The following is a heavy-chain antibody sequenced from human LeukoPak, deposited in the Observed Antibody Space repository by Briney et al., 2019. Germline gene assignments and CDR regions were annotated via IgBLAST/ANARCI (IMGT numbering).Heavy chain of an antibody. CDR2: IIPIFGTA. CDR3: ARVGARYYDSSGYSFYYYMDV. D-gene: IGHD3-22*01. Sequence: SVKVSCKASGGTFSSYAISWVRQAPGQGLEWMGGIIPIFGTANYAQKFQGRVTITADKSTSTAYMELSSLRSEDTAVYYCARVGARYYDSSGYSFYYYMDVWGKGTTVTVSS. V-gene: IGHV1-69*06. CDR1: GGTFSSYA. J-gene: IGHJ6*03.